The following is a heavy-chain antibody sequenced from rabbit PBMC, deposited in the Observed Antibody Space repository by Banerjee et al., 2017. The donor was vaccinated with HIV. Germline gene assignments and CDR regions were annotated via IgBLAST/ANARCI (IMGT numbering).Heavy chain of an antibody. CDR3: ARDYAGYIGYGYYFNL. Sequence: QSLEESGGDLVKPEGSLTLTCTASGFSFSSYYYMCWVRQAPGKGLEWIACIGTNSGITWYASWVNGRFTISRSTSLSTVDLKMTSLTAADTATYFCARDYAGYIGYGYYFNLWGQGTLVTVS. D-gene: IGHD7-1*01. CDR1: GFSFSSYYY. J-gene: IGHJ4*01. V-gene: IGHV1S43*01. CDR2: IGTNSGIT.